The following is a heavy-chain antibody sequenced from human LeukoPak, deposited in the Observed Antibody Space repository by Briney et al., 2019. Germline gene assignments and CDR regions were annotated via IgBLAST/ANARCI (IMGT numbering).Heavy chain of an antibody. CDR2: INHSGST. J-gene: IGHJ6*03. CDR1: GGSFSGYY. CDR3: ASLAGTQYYYSYMDV. D-gene: IGHD6-19*01. V-gene: IGHV4-34*01. Sequence: SETLSLTCGVYGGSFSGYYWSWIRQPPGKGLEWIGEINHSGSTNYNPSLKSRVTISVDTSKNQFSLKLSSVTAADTAVYYCASLAGTQYYYSYMDVWGKGTTVTVPS.